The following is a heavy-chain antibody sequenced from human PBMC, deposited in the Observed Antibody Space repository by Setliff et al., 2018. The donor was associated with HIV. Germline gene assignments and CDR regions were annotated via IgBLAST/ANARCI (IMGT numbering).Heavy chain of an antibody. Sequence: SETLSLTCTVSGGSISSYYWSWIRQPAGKGLEWIGRIYTSGSTNYNPSLKSRVTMSVDTSKKQFSLRLSSVTAADTAVYYCARDGRHDRNRWYVTHQYFKYWGQGTLVTVSS. CDR1: GGSISSYY. V-gene: IGHV4-4*07. CDR2: IYTSGST. J-gene: IGHJ1*01. D-gene: IGHD2-15*01. CDR3: ARDGRHDRNRWYVTHQYFKY.